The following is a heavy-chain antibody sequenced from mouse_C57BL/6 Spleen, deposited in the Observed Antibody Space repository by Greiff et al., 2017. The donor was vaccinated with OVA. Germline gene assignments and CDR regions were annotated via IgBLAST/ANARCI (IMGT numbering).Heavy chain of an antibody. CDR2: ISYDGSN. V-gene: IGHV3-6*01. CDR3: AKGGELLRFDY. Sequence: LQESGPGLVKPSQSLSLTCSVTGYSITSGYYWNWIRQFPGNKLEWMGYISYDGSNNYNPSLKNRISITRDTSKNQFFLKLNSVTTEDTATYYCAKGGELLRFDYWGQGTTLTVSS. J-gene: IGHJ2*01. D-gene: IGHD1-1*01. CDR1: GYSITSGYY.